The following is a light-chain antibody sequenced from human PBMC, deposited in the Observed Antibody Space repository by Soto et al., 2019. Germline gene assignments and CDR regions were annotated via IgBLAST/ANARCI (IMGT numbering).Light chain of an antibody. CDR2: DVS. J-gene: IGLJ1*01. CDR3: CSYTTSNTRQIV. CDR1: SSDVGGYNY. V-gene: IGLV2-14*01. Sequence: QAVVTQAASLSVSPGQSITISCTGTSSDVGGYNYVSWYQQHPGKAPKFMIYDVSNRPSGVSNRFSGSKSGNTASLTISGLQAEDEADYYCCSYTTSNTRQIVFGTGTKVTVL.